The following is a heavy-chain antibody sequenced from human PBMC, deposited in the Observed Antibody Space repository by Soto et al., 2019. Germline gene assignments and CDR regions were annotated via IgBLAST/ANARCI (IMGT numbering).Heavy chain of an antibody. CDR3: ARLPCSGGSCYYYYYGMDV. CDR1: GYTFTSYD. Sequence: QVQLVQSGAEVKKPGASVKVSCKASGYTFTSYDINWVRQATGQGLEWMGWMNPNSGNTGYAQKFQGRVTMTRTTSISTAYMELSSLRSEDTAVYYCARLPCSGGSCYYYYYGMDVWGQGTTVTVSS. V-gene: IGHV1-8*01. CDR2: MNPNSGNT. J-gene: IGHJ6*02. D-gene: IGHD2-15*01.